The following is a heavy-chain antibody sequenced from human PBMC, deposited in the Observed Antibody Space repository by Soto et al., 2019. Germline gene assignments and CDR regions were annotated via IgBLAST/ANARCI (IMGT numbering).Heavy chain of an antibody. CDR3: AKMSSENYYDPVFS. CDR1: GFTFSDYY. V-gene: IGHV3-11*01. Sequence: QVQLVESGGGLVKTGGSLRIVCEASGFTFSDYYMSWVRQAPGKGLEWVSYISSSGNIIYYADSVKGRFTISRDNAKNSVYLNMNSLRAEDTALYFCAKMSSENYYDPVFSWGQGTLVTVSS. D-gene: IGHD3-22*01. CDR2: ISSSGNII. J-gene: IGHJ4*02.